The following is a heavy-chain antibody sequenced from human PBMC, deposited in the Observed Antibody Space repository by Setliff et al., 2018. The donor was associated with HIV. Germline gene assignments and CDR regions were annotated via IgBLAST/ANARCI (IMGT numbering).Heavy chain of an antibody. Sequence: PSETLSLTCTVSGDSLSRSSNHWGWIRQPTGKGLEWIGNTYYSGSTYYNPSLKSRVTIAVDTSKNQFSLKMTSVTAADTAVYYCARDPHYYDSSGHYSWFYFDFWGQGTLVTVSS. V-gene: IGHV4-39*07. D-gene: IGHD3-22*01. J-gene: IGHJ4*02. CDR2: TYYSGST. CDR1: GDSLSRSSNH. CDR3: ARDPHYYDSSGHYSWFYFDF.